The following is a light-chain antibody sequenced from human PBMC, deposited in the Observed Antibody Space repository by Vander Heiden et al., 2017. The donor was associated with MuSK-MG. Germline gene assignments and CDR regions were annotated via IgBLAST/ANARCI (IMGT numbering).Light chain of an antibody. CDR3: QAWDSSTYVV. CDR1: KLGDKY. Sequence: SYELTQPPSVSVSPGQTASITCSGDKLGDKYACWYQQKPGQSPVLCIYQDSKRPSGIPERFSGSNSGNTATLTISGTQAMDEADYYCQAWDSSTYVVFGGGTKLTVL. CDR2: QDS. J-gene: IGLJ2*01. V-gene: IGLV3-1*01.